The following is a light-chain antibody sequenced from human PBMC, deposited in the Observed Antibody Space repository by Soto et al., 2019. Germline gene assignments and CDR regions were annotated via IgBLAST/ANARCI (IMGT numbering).Light chain of an antibody. Sequence: IVLPQSTGTLSLSPGERATLSCRASQSFSSSYLAWYQQKPGQAPRLLIYGASSRATGIPDRFSGSGSGTDFTLTISRLEPEDFAVYYCQLRRTFGQGTKVDIK. J-gene: IGKJ1*01. CDR1: QSFSSSY. CDR3: QLRRT. CDR2: GAS. V-gene: IGKV3-20*01.